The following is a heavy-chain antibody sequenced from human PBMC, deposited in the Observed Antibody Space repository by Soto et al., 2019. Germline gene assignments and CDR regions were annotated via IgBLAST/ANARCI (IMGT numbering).Heavy chain of an antibody. Sequence: QVQLVQSGAEVKRPGASVTVSCRSSGDTFNDYYIHWVRQAPGQGLEWMGWINPNGGVTKYAQKFQGWVSMTRDTSIRTVYMQLSRLRSDDTAVYYCARESGGATATLDYYYFYMDVWGTWTTVTVSS. D-gene: IGHD5-12*01. CDR1: GDTFNDYY. CDR3: ARESGGATATLDYYYFYMDV. V-gene: IGHV1-2*04. CDR2: INPNGGVT. J-gene: IGHJ6*03.